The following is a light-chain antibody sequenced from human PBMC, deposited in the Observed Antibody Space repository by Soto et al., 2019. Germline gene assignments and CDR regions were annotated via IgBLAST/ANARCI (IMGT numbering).Light chain of an antibody. V-gene: IGKV1-5*01. CDR2: DAS. CDR3: QQYNTYPYT. Sequence: DIQMTQSPSTLSASVGDRVTITCRASQSINAWLAWYQQKPGKAPKLLIYDASTLESGVPSRFSGRGSGTEFTLTISSLQPDDFGTYYCQQYNTYPYTFGQGTKLEIK. J-gene: IGKJ2*01. CDR1: QSINAW.